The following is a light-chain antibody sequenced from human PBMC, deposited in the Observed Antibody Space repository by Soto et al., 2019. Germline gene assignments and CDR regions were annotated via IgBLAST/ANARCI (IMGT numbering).Light chain of an antibody. V-gene: IGKV1-5*01. CDR2: DAS. J-gene: IGKJ1*01. Sequence: DIQMTQSPSTLSGSVGDRVTITCRASQSLGIWLAWHQQKPGKAPKLLIYDASTLKSGVPSRFSGSGSGTKFTLTISSLQPDDFATYYCQEYNSYSGTFGQGTKVDIK. CDR1: QSLGIW. CDR3: QEYNSYSGT.